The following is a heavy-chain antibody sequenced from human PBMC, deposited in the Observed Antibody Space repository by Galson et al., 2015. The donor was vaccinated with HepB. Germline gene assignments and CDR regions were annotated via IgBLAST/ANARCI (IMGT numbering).Heavy chain of an antibody. CDR2: ISSSSSYI. V-gene: IGHV3-21*01. D-gene: IGHD5-18*01. CDR3: ASGGQSGYSYGGYYFDY. J-gene: IGHJ4*02. CDR1: GFTFSSYS. Sequence: SLRLSCAASGFTFSSYSMDWVRQAPGKGLEWVPSISSSSSYIYYADSVKGRFTISRDNAKNSLYLQMNSLRAEDTAVYYCASGGQSGYSYGGYYFDYWGQGTLVTVSS.